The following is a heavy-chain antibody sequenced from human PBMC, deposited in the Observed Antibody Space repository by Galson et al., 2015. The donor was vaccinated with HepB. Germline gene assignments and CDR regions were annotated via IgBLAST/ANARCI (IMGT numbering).Heavy chain of an antibody. Sequence: SVKVSCKASGYAFISYDINWVRQATGQGLEWMGWINPNNGNTGFAPKFQGRVTMTRHTSINTAYMELSSLRSEDTAVYYCARRTADDSFDIWGQGTMVTVSS. CDR1: GYAFISYD. V-gene: IGHV1-8*01. D-gene: IGHD1-1*01. CDR2: INPNNGNT. CDR3: ARRTADDSFDI. J-gene: IGHJ3*02.